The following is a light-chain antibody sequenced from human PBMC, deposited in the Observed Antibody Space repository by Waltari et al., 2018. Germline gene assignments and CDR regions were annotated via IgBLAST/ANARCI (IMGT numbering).Light chain of an antibody. CDR2: EAS. V-gene: IGKV1-5*03. CDR1: ESIASY. CDR3: QQCNSYLLT. J-gene: IGKJ4*01. Sequence: DIQLTQSPSSLSASIGDRVTITCRASESIASYLNWYQHKPGKAPKVVIYEASSLESGVPSRFSGSGSGTEFTLTISSLQPDDFATYYCQQCNSYLLTFGGGTKVEIK.